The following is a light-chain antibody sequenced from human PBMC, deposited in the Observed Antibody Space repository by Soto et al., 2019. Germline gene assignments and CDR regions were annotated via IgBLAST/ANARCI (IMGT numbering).Light chain of an antibody. Sequence: QSALTQPASVSGSPGQSITISCTGTSSDVGGYNYVSWYQQHPGKAPKLMIYDVSNRPSGVSNRSSGSKSGNTASLTSSGLQAEDEGDYYCSSYTSSSTLRVFCGGTKVTVL. CDR1: SSDVGGYNY. J-gene: IGLJ2*01. V-gene: IGLV2-14*01. CDR2: DVS. CDR3: SSYTSSSTLRV.